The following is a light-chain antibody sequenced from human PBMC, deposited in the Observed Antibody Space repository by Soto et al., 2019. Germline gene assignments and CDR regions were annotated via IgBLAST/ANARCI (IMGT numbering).Light chain of an antibody. CDR1: SGSIASNY. V-gene: IGLV6-57*04. CDR3: QSYDSSNWV. J-gene: IGLJ3*02. CDR2: EDN. Sequence: NFMLTQPHSVSESPGKTVTISCTRSSGSIASNYVQWYHQRPGSAPTIVMYEDNQRPSGVPDRFSGSIDRSSNSASLTISGLKTEDECDFYCQSYDSSNWVFGGGTKVTVL.